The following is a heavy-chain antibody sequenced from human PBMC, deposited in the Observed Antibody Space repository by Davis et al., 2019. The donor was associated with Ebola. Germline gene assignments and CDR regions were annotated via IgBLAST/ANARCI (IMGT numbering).Heavy chain of an antibody. V-gene: IGHV4-34*01. J-gene: IGHJ4*02. D-gene: IGHD5-24*01. Sequence: PSETLSLTCAVYGGSFSGYYWSWIRQPPGKGLEWIGEINHSGSTNYNPSLKSRVTISVDTSKNQFSLKLSSVTAADTAVYYCARHVGDGYNDYWGQGTLVTVSS. CDR1: GGSFSGYY. CDR2: INHSGST. CDR3: ARHVGDGYNDY.